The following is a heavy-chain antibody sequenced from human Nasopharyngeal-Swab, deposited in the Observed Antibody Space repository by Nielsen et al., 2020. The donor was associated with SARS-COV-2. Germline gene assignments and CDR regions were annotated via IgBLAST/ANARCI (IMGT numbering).Heavy chain of an antibody. D-gene: IGHD2-21*02. V-gene: IGHV3-74*01. Sequence: GESLKISCAASGFTFSSYWVHWVRQAPGKGLVWVSRLYTDGITANYADSVKGQFTISRDNANNTVYPQMNSLRAEDTAVYYCTRGCGGDCHGIDYWGRGTLVTVSS. CDR1: GFTFSSYW. CDR2: LYTDGITA. J-gene: IGHJ4*02. CDR3: TRGCGGDCHGIDY.